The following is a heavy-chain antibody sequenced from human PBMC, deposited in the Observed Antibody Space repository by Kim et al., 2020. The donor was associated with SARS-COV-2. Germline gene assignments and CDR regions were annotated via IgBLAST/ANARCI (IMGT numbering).Heavy chain of an antibody. CDR3: ARRRYSSSWYDALGRGFSNWFDP. CDR1: GCSISSSSYY. Sequence: SETLSLTCTVSGCSISSSSYYWGWIRQPPGKGLEWIGSIYYSGSTYYNPSLKSRVTIAVDTSKNQFSLKLSSVTAADTAVYYCARRRYSSSWYDALGRGFSNWFDPWGQGTLVTVSS. J-gene: IGHJ5*02. CDR2: IYYSGST. D-gene: IGHD6-13*01. V-gene: IGHV4-39*01.